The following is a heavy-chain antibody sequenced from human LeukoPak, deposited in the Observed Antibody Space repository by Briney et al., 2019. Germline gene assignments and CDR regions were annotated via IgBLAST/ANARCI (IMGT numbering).Heavy chain of an antibody. D-gene: IGHD6-13*01. V-gene: IGHV3-30*18. CDR2: ISYDGSNK. CDR3: AKDGSSWYIDP. Sequence: PGGSLRLSCAASGFTFSSYGMQWVRQAPGKGLEWVAVISYDGSNKYYADSVKGRFTISRDNSKNTLYLQMNSLRAEDTAVYYCAKDGSSWYIDPWGQGTLDTVSS. CDR1: GFTFSSYG. J-gene: IGHJ5*02.